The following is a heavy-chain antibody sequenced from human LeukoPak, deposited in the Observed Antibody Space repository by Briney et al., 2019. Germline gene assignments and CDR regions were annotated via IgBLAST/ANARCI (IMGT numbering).Heavy chain of an antibody. CDR3: ARTITIFGALGYFDY. D-gene: IGHD3-3*01. CDR1: GTSISSGAYS. Sequence: SETLSLTCTVSGTSISSGAYSWSWARQHPGQGLEWIAYIYYSGNTYYNPSLKRRVTISVDTSKNQFSLKLSSVTAADTAVYYCARTITIFGALGYFDYWGQGTLVTVSS. V-gene: IGHV4-31*03. CDR2: IYYSGNT. J-gene: IGHJ4*02.